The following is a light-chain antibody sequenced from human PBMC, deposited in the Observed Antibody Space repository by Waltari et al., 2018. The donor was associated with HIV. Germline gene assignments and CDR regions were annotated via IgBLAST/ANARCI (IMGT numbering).Light chain of an antibody. CDR3: SSHAGSKVG. J-gene: IGLJ2*01. Sequence: QSALTPPPSASGSPGQSVTLSCTGTSSDVGGYNYVSWHQQHPGKAPKLMIYDVLKRAEGGPDRFSGSKSGNTASRTVSELRPGDGADDYGSSHAGSKVGVGGGTRLSVL. V-gene: IGLV2-8*01. CDR1: SSDVGGYNY. CDR2: DVL.